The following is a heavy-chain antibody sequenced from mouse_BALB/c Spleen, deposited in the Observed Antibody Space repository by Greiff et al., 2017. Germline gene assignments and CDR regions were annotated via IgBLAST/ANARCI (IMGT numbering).Heavy chain of an antibody. V-gene: IGHV7-3*02. CDR3: ARAYDYYFDY. J-gene: IGHJ2*01. CDR2: IRNKANGYTT. D-gene: IGHD2-4*01. Sequence: EVQVVESGGGLVQPGGSLRLSCATSGFTFTDYYMSWVRQPPGKALEWLGFIRNKANGYTTEYSASVKGRFTISRDNSQSILYLQMNTLRAEDSATYYCARAYDYYFDYWGQGTTLTVSS. CDR1: GFTFTDYY.